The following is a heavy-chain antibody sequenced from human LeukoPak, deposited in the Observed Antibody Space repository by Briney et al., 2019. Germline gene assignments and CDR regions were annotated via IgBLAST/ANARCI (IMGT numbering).Heavy chain of an antibody. J-gene: IGHJ5*02. CDR3: ARSFSITMVRGVINSRFDP. V-gene: IGHV1-18*01. CDR1: GYTFTSYG. Sequence: ASVKVSCKASGYTFTSYGISWVRQAPGQGLEWMGWISAYNGNTNYAQKLQGRVTMTTDTSTSTAYMELRSLRSDDTAVYYCARSFSITMVRGVINSRFDPWGQGTLVTVSS. CDR2: ISAYNGNT. D-gene: IGHD3-10*01.